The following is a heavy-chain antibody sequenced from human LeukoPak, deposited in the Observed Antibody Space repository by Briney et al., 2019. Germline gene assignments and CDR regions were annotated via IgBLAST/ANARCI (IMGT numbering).Heavy chain of an antibody. V-gene: IGHV1-69*06. Sequence: GSSVKVSCKASGGTFSSYAISWVRQAPGQGLEWMGGIIPIFGTANYAQKFQGRVTITADKSTSTAYMELSSLRSEDTAVYYCARGNYGYVWGSYYHAFDIWGQGTMVTVSS. CDR3: ARGNYGYVWGSYYHAFDI. CDR2: IIPIFGTA. D-gene: IGHD3-16*01. J-gene: IGHJ3*02. CDR1: GGTFSSYA.